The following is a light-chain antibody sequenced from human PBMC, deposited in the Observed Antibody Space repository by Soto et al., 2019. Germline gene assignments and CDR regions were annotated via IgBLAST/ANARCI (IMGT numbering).Light chain of an antibody. Sequence: EIVMTQSPATLSVSPGERATLSCRASQSVSNHLAWYQQKPGQAPRLLIYTASTRATGIPARFSGSGSGTEFSLTISSLQSEDFAVYHCQQYSIWPPITFGQGTRLEIK. J-gene: IGKJ5*01. CDR2: TAS. V-gene: IGKV3-15*01. CDR1: QSVSNH. CDR3: QQYSIWPPIT.